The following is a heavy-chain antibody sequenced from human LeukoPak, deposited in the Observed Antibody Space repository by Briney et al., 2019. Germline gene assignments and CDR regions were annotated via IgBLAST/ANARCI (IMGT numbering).Heavy chain of an antibody. Sequence: SETLSLTCTVSGYSISSGYYWGWIRQPPGKGLEWIGSIYHSGSTYYNPSLKSRVTISVDTSKNQFSLKPSSVTAADTAVYYCAREDVVVVAATDYYFDYWGQGTLVTVSS. J-gene: IGHJ4*02. D-gene: IGHD2-15*01. CDR2: IYHSGST. CDR1: GYSISSGYY. CDR3: AREDVVVVAATDYYFDY. V-gene: IGHV4-38-2*02.